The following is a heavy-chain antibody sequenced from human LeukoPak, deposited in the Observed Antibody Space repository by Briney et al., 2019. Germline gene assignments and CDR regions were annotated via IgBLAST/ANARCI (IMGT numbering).Heavy chain of an antibody. CDR1: GGSISSYY. V-gene: IGHV4-59*08. CDR2: IYYSGST. D-gene: IGHD6-13*01. Sequence: PSETLSLTCTVSGGSISSYYWSWIRQSPGKGLEWIGYIYYSGSTNYNPSLKSRVTISVDTSKNQFSLKLSSVTAADTAVYYCARVTYSSSWYLKYYYYYYMDVWGKGTTVTISS. J-gene: IGHJ6*03. CDR3: ARVTYSSSWYLKYYYYYYMDV.